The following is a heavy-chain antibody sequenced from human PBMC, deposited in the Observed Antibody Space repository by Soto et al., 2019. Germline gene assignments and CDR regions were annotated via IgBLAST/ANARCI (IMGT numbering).Heavy chain of an antibody. CDR2: IKQDGSEK. CDR3: ASSYDILTGYLPSPYYFDY. V-gene: IGHV3-7*01. Sequence: SLRLSCAASGFTFSSYWMSWVRQAPGKGLEWVANIKQDGSEKYYVDSVKGRFTISRDNAKNSLYLQMNGLRAEDTAVYYCASSYDILTGYLPSPYYFDYWGQGTLVTVSS. J-gene: IGHJ4*02. CDR1: GFTFSSYW. D-gene: IGHD3-9*01.